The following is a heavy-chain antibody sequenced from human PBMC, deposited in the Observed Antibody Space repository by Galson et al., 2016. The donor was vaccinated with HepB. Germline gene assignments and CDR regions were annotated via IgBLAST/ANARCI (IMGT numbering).Heavy chain of an antibody. CDR1: GFSFSHHA. CDR2: ITSGGDYT. J-gene: IGHJ5*02. Sequence: SLRLSCAASGFSFSHHATSWVRQAPGKGLEWVSAITSGGDYTYYADSVRGRFTISRDNSKNTVYLQMNSLRADDTAVFYCAKDSCRGIGGGSCYWFDPWGQGALVTVSS. D-gene: IGHD2-15*01. V-gene: IGHV3-23*01. CDR3: AKDSCRGIGGGSCYWFDP.